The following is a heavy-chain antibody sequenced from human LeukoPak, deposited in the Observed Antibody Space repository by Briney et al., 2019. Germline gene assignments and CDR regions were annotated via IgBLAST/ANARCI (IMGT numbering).Heavy chain of an antibody. CDR3: ARGGSYYYGSGSASSFDY. D-gene: IGHD3-10*01. J-gene: IGHJ4*02. CDR2: IYYSGST. Sequence: PSETLSLTCTVSGGSISSYYWSWIRQPPGKGLEWIGYIYYSGSTNYNPSLKGRVTISVDTSKNQFSLKLSSVTAADTAVYYCARGGSYYYGSGSASSFDYWGQGTLVTVSS. V-gene: IGHV4-59*01. CDR1: GGSISSYY.